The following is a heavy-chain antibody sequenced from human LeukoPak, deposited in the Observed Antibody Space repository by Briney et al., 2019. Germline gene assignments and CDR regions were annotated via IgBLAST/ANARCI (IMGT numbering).Heavy chain of an antibody. CDR1: GGSIRSSYYY. V-gene: IGHV4-39*07. J-gene: IGHJ4*02. Sequence: SETLSLTCTVSGGSIRSSYYYWGWIRQPPGKGLEWIGSIYDSGSTYYNPSLKSRVTISVDTSKNQFSLKLSSVTAADTAVYYCASAYDFWSGYENWGQGTLVTVSS. D-gene: IGHD3-3*01. CDR3: ASAYDFWSGYEN. CDR2: IYDSGST.